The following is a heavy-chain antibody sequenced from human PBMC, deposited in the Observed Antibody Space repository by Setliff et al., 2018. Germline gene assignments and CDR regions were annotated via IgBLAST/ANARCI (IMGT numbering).Heavy chain of an antibody. CDR2: INNDGSST. D-gene: IGHD3-22*01. Sequence: GGSLRLSCAAAGFTFSSHWMHWVRQAPGKRLMWVSRINNDGSSTTYEDSVKGRFTISRDNAKNTLSLQMNSLRAEDTAVYYCSVRDYYDSSGYHDYWGQGTLVTVSS. J-gene: IGHJ4*02. V-gene: IGHV3-74*01. CDR1: GFTFSSHW. CDR3: SVRDYYDSSGYHDY.